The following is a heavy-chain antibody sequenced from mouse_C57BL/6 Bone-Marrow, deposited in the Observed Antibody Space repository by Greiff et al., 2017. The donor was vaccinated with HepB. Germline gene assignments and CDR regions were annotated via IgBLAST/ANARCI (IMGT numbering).Heavy chain of an antibody. CDR2: INPNNGGT. D-gene: IGHD1-1*01. Sequence: SGPELVKPGASVKIPCKASGYTFTDYNMDWVKQSHGKSLEWIGDINPNNGGTIYNQKFKGKATLTVDKSSSTAYMELRSLTSEDTAVYYCAREVTTVTSYAMDYWGQGTSVTVSS. J-gene: IGHJ4*01. V-gene: IGHV1-18*01. CDR1: GYTFTDYN. CDR3: AREVTTVTSYAMDY.